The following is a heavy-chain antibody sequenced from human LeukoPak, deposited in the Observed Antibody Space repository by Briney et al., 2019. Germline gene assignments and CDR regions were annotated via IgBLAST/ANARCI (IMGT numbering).Heavy chain of an antibody. J-gene: IGHJ4*02. V-gene: IGHV1-3*01. CDR2: INAGNGNT. Sequence: ASVKVSCKASGYTFTSYAMHWVRQAPGQRLERMGCINAGNGNTKYSQKFQGRVTMTRDTSASTAYMELSSLRSEDTAVYYCATHFPGYSYGLYYFDYWGQGTLVTVSS. D-gene: IGHD5-18*01. CDR1: GYTFTSYA. CDR3: ATHFPGYSYGLYYFDY.